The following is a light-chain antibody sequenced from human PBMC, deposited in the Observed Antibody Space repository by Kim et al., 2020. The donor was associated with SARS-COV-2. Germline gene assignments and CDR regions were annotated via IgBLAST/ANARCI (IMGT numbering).Light chain of an antibody. CDR1: QTVTSRM. Sequence: LFPGERAILSCRASQTVTSRMMAWYQQRPGQAPRLLIYGASSRATGTPDRFSGSGSGTDFSLTISRLEAEDFAVYICQQYGSSPTFGQGTRLEIK. CDR2: GAS. J-gene: IGKJ5*01. CDR3: QQYGSSPT. V-gene: IGKV3-20*01.